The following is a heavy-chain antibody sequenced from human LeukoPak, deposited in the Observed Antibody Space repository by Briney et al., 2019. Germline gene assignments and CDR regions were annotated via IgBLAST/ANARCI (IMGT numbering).Heavy chain of an antibody. J-gene: IGHJ4*02. CDR3: ARDTYDFWSGYSMGFDY. CDR2: IYTSGST. D-gene: IGHD3/OR15-3a*01. CDR1: GGSISSYY. V-gene: IGHV4-4*07. Sequence: PSETLSLTCTVSGGSISSYYWSWIRQPAGKGLEWIGRIYTSGSTNYNPSLKSRVTMSVDTSKNQFSLKLSSVTAADTAVYYCARDTYDFWSGYSMGFDYWGQGTLVTVSS.